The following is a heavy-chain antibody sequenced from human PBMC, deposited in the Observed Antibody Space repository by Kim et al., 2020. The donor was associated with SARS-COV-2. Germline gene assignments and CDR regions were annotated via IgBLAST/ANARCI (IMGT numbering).Heavy chain of an antibody. V-gene: IGHV4-34*13. CDR3: ARWWRSGWAI. J-gene: IGHJ3*02. D-gene: IGHD6-19*01. Sequence: TNYHPSLKSRLTTSVDPSKNQFSLNLSSATAADTAVYYCARWWRSGWAIWCQGTMVTVSS. CDR2: T.